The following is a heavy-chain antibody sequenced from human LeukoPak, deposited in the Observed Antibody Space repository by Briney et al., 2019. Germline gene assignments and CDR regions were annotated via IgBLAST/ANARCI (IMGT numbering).Heavy chain of an antibody. J-gene: IGHJ3*02. CDR1: GFTFSSYG. D-gene: IGHD3-22*01. V-gene: IGHV3-30*02. CDR3: AKDSYYYDSSGYYRNSLPDAFDI. CDR2: IRYDGSNK. Sequence: GGSLRLSCAASGFTFSSYGLHGVRQAPGKGREGGAVIRYDGSNKYYADSVKGRFTISRDNSKNTLYLQINSLRAEDTAVYYCAKDSYYYDSSGYYRNSLPDAFDIWGQGTMVTVSS.